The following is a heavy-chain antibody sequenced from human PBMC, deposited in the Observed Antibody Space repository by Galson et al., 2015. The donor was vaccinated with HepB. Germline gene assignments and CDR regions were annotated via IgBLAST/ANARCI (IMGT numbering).Heavy chain of an antibody. CDR3: ARDRGGYCSSTSCYQNWFDP. J-gene: IGHJ5*02. Sequence: SLRLSCAASGFTFSSYAMSWVRQAPGKGLEWVSTISLGGGSTYYAGSVKGRFTISRDNSKNTLYLQMNSLRAEDTAVYYCARDRGGYCSSTSCYQNWFDPWGQGTLVTVSS. D-gene: IGHD2-2*01. V-gene: IGHV3-23*01. CDR1: GFTFSSYA. CDR2: ISLGGGST.